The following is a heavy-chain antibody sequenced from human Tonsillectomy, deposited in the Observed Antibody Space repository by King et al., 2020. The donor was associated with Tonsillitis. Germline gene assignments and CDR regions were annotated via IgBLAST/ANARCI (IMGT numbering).Heavy chain of an antibody. V-gene: IGHV3-48*03. CDR2: ISSSGSTI. CDR3: ARGGYSSSLVY. D-gene: IGHD6-13*01. J-gene: IGHJ4*02. Sequence: VQLVESGGGLVQPGGSMRLSCAASGFTFSSYEMNWVRQAPGKGLEWVSYISSSGSTIYYADSVKGRFTISRDNAKNSLYLQMTSLRAENTAVYYCARGGYSSSLVYWGQGTLVTVSS. CDR1: GFTFSSYE.